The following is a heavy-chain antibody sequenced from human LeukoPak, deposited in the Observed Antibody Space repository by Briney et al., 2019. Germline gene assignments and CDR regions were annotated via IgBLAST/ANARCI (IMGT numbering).Heavy chain of an antibody. CDR3: ARLVPATTIAYYYGMDV. CDR2: IYYSGST. Sequence: SETLALSCTVSAGSISFYYWSWIRQPPGKGLEWIGYIYYSGSTKYNPSLKSRVTISVDTSKNQFSLRLSSVTPAATAVYYCARLVPATTIAYYYGMDVWGQGTTVTVSS. D-gene: IGHD2-2*01. J-gene: IGHJ6*02. V-gene: IGHV4-59*08. CDR1: AGSISFYY.